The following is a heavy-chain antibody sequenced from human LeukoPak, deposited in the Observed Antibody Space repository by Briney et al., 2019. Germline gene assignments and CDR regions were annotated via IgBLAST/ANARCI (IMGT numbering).Heavy chain of an antibody. Sequence: GASVKVSCKASGGTFSSYAISWVRQAPGQGLEWMGGIIPIFGTANYAQKFQGRVTITADESTSTAYMELSSLRSDDTAIYYCARSASYYYMDVWGKGTTVTVSS. J-gene: IGHJ6*03. CDR2: IIPIFGTA. V-gene: IGHV1-69*01. CDR3: ARSASYYYMDV. CDR1: GGTFSSYA.